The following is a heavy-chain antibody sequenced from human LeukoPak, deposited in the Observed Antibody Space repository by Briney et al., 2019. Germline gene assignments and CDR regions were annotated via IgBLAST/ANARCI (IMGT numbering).Heavy chain of an antibody. Sequence: SVKVSCKASGGTFSSSAISWVRQAPGQGLEWMGGIIPIFGTANYAQKFQGRVTITTDESTSTAYMELSSLRSGDTALHYCAREGEDGYNRGRGAFNIWGQGTMVTVSS. D-gene: IGHD5-24*01. J-gene: IGHJ3*02. CDR1: GGTFSSSA. V-gene: IGHV1-69*05. CDR3: AREGEDGYNRGRGAFNI. CDR2: IIPIFGTA.